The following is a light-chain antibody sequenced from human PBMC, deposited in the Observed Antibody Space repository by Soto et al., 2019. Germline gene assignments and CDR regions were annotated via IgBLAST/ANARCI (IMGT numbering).Light chain of an antibody. Sequence: ESVMTQSPATLSVSPGEGATLSCRASQGIGDTLAWYQQKPGQTPRLLIYDTSNRVTGIPARFSGSRSGTDFTLTISSLEPEDAAVYYCQQRSNWPPITFGQGTRLEIK. J-gene: IGKJ5*01. CDR1: QGIGDT. V-gene: IGKV3-11*01. CDR3: QQRSNWPPIT. CDR2: DTS.